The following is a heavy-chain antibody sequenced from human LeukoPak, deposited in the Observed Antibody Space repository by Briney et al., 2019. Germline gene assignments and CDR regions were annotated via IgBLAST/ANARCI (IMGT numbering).Heavy chain of an antibody. CDR3: ARDYYGYYGMDV. CDR2: ISSSGTI. CDR1: GFTFSSFS. Sequence: GGSLRLSCAASGFTFSSFSMNWVRQAPGKGLEWVSYISSSGTIYYADSVKGRFTISRDNAKNSLDLQMNSLRDEDTAVYYCARDYYGYYGMDVWGQGTTVTVSS. J-gene: IGHJ6*02. D-gene: IGHD3-10*01. V-gene: IGHV3-48*02.